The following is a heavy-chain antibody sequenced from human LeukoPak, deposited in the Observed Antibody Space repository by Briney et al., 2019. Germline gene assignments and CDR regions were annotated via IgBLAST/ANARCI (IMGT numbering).Heavy chain of an antibody. J-gene: IGHJ4*02. CDR3: AKHPKFFLPPNLYF. V-gene: IGHV4-59*08. CDR1: GGSISSYY. CDR2: IYYSGST. Sequence: PSETLSLTCTVSGGSISSYYWSWIRQPPGKGLEWIGYIYYSGSTNYNPSLKSRVTISVDTSKNQFSLKLSSVTPPNPALYFCAKHPKFFLPPNLYFWGQGNPVPGPS. D-gene: IGHD1-14*01.